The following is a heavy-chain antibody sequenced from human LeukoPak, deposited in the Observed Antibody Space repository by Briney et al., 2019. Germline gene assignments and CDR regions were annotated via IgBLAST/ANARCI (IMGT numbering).Heavy chain of an antibody. J-gene: IGHJ4*02. CDR3: ARESWYSSSSGVFDY. V-gene: IGHV3-66*01. D-gene: IGHD6-6*01. Sequence: GGSLRLSCATSGFTVSSSYLSWVRQAPGKGLEWVSVIYSDGSTYYADSVKGRFTISRDNSKNTLFLQMNSLRAEDTAVYYCARESWYSSSSGVFDYWGQGTLVTVSS. CDR2: IYSDGST. CDR1: GFTVSSSY.